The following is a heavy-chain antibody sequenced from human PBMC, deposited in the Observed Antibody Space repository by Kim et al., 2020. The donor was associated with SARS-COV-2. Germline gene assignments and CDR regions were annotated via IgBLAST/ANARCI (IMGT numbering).Heavy chain of an antibody. J-gene: IGHJ4*02. Sequence: SVKVSCKASGGTFSSYAISWVRQAPGQGLEWMGGIIPIFGTANYAQKFQGRVTITADESTSTAYMELSSLRSEDTAVYYCARARYYYDSSGYYHTFDYWGQGTLVTVSS. CDR1: GGTFSSYA. D-gene: IGHD3-22*01. CDR2: IIPIFGTA. V-gene: IGHV1-69*13. CDR3: ARARYYYDSSGYYHTFDY.